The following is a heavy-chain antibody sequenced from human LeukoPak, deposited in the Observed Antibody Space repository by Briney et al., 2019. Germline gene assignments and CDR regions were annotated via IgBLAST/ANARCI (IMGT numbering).Heavy chain of an antibody. Sequence: SETQSLTCTVSGGSISSYYWSWIRQPPGKGLEWIGYIYYSGSTNYNPSLKSRVTISVDTSKNQFSLKLTSVTAADTAVYYCARERLVDLATIFDYWGQGTLVTVSS. CDR1: GGSISSYY. V-gene: IGHV4-59*01. J-gene: IGHJ4*02. CDR3: ARERLVDLATIFDY. D-gene: IGHD5-24*01. CDR2: IYYSGST.